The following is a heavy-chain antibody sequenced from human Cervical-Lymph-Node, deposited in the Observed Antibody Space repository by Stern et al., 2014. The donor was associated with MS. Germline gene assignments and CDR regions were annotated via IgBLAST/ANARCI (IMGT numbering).Heavy chain of an antibody. J-gene: IGHJ4*02. V-gene: IGHV3-74*02. CDR1: GFNFRTYW. CDR3: ASAYRAS. D-gene: IGHD1-1*01. Sequence: VQLVQSRGGIVQPGGSLMISCVASGFNFRTYWMHWVRQGPGKGLGWVSRINGDGTVSTYADSVRGRFTISRNNANNTMSLQLDNLRVEDTAIYYCASAYRASWGQGTLVTVST. CDR2: INGDGTVS.